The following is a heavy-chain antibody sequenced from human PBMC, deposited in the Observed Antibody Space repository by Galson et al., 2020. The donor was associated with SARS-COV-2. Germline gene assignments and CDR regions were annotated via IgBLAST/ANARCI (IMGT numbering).Heavy chain of an antibody. CDR1: GFSLATSGVS. J-gene: IGHJ4*02. CDR3: TRSRNGYTHFDY. D-gene: IGHD5-12*01. Sequence: SGPTLVKPTQTLTLTCTISGFSLATSGVSVSWVRQPPGRALEWVALIDWDKDKYYSTSLKTRLTISKDTSKNQVVLTMTNMDPVDTGTYYCTRSRNGYTHFDYWGQGTLVTVPS. CDR2: IDWDKDK. V-gene: IGHV2-70*20.